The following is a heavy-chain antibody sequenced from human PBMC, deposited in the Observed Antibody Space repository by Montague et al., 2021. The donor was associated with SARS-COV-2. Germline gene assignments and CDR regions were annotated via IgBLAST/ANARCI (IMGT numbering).Heavy chain of an antibody. J-gene: IGHJ6*02. V-gene: IGHV4-61*02. Sequence: TLSLTCTVSGGSVSTGHYYWSWIRQHAGKGLEWIGRVYPSGNTNYNPSLKSRVSISVDTSKNQISLKLSSVTAADTAVYYCARVRGAALYFGEVGYYGMDVWGQGTPVTVSS. CDR1: GGSVSTGHYY. D-gene: IGHD3-10*01. CDR3: ARVRGAALYFGEVGYYGMDV. CDR2: VYPSGNT.